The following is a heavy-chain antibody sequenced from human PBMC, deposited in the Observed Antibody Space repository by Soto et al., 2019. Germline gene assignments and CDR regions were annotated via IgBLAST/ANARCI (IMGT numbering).Heavy chain of an antibody. CDR2: IYRDGTT. CDR3: ARVRGYYDANGYSGYYLDY. D-gene: IGHD3-22*01. Sequence: EVQLVESGGGLIQPGGSLRLSCAASGFTVSSNYMNWVRQAPGKGLEWVSVIYRDGTTFYADSVKGRFTISRDNSKNTLDLQMNSLRDDDTAVYYCARVRGYYDANGYSGYYLDYWGQGTLVTVSS. V-gene: IGHV3-53*01. J-gene: IGHJ4*02. CDR1: GFTVSSNY.